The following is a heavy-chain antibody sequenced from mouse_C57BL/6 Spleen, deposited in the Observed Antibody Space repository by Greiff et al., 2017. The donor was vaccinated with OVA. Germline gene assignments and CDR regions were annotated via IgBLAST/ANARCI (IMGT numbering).Heavy chain of an antibody. J-gene: IGHJ1*03. Sequence: QVQLQQPGAELVKPGASVKMSCKASGYTFTSYWLTWVKQRPGQGLEWIGDIYPGSGSTNYNEKFQSKATLTVDTSSSTSYMQLSSLASEDSAVYCWTRRYGSSYGYFDVWGTGTTVTVSS. CDR2: IYPGSGST. CDR1: GYTFTSYW. V-gene: IGHV1-55*01. D-gene: IGHD1-1*01. CDR3: TRRYGSSYGYFDV.